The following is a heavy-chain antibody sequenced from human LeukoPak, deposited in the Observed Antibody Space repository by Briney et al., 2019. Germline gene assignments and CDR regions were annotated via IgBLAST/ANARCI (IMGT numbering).Heavy chain of an antibody. D-gene: IGHD3-22*01. J-gene: IGHJ4*02. CDR1: GFTLSTNA. V-gene: IGHV3-23*01. CDR3: AKGSYYDSSGSFYFDY. Sequence: GGSLRLSCLTSGFTLSTNAMSWVRQAPGKGLEWISGISGSGASTYYADSVKGRLTISRDNSKNTLYVQVNSLGTEDTAAYYCAKGSYYDSSGSFYFDYWGQGTLVTVSS. CDR2: ISGSGAST.